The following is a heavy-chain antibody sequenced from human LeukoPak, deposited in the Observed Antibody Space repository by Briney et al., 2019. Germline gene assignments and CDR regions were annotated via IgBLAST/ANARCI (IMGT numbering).Heavy chain of an antibody. D-gene: IGHD4-23*01. CDR3: AREVATQDYYYYMDV. Sequence: GGSLRLSCAASGFPFSSHGMNWVRQAPGKGLEWVSGISPGGGPTYYADSVKGRFTISRDDSKNTVYLQMKNLRAEDTAFYYCAREVATQDYYYYMDVWGKGTTVTVSS. CDR1: GFPFSSHG. V-gene: IGHV3-23*01. CDR2: ISPGGGPT. J-gene: IGHJ6*03.